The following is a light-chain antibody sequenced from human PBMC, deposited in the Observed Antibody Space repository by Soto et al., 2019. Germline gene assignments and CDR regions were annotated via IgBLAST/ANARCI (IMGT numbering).Light chain of an antibody. CDR1: SSDVGGYNY. V-gene: IGLV2-14*01. CDR3: SSYTSSSTPYV. Sequence: QSVLTQPASVSGSPGQSITISCTGTSSDVGGYNYVSWYQQHPGKAPKLMIYDVSNRPSGVSNSFSGSKSGNTASLTISGFQAEDEADYYCSSYTSSSTPYVFGTG. J-gene: IGLJ1*01. CDR2: DVS.